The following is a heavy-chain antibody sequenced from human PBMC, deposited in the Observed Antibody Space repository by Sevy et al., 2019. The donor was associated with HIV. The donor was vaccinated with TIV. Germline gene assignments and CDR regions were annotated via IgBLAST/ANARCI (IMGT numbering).Heavy chain of an antibody. Sequence: GGSLRLSCAASGFTFNICGMAWVRQAPGKGLEWVSTISCGNNNTYYAESVKGRFTISRDNSKDTLYLQMNNLRADDTATYYCAKHPDYDFWNDIGSSFDYWGQGTLVTVSS. CDR3: AKHPDYDFWNDIGSSFDY. V-gene: IGHV3-23*01. J-gene: IGHJ4*02. CDR1: GFTFNICG. D-gene: IGHD3-3*01. CDR2: ISCGNNNT.